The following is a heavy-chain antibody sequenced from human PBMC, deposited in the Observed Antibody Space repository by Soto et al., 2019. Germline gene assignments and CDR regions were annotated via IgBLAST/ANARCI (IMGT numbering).Heavy chain of an antibody. CDR2: ISSNSDTI. Sequence: EVQLVESGGGLVQPGRSLRLSCVASGFTADDYAMHWVRQAPGKGLEWVSGISSNSDTIDYADSVKGRFTISRDNAKNCLFLQMNSLRPEDTALYYCAKDMNWGGMTTIHYFDSWGQGTLVTVSS. J-gene: IGHJ4*02. D-gene: IGHD4-17*01. V-gene: IGHV3-9*02. CDR1: GFTADDYA. CDR3: AKDMNWGGMTTIHYFDS.